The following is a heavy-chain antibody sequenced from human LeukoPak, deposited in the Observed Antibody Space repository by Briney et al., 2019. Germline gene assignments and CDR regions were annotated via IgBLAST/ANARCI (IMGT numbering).Heavy chain of an antibody. CDR2: INSDGSMT. J-gene: IGHJ4*02. CDR1: GFTFTSYW. V-gene: IGHV3-74*01. D-gene: IGHD2-15*01. CDR3: VRLLDSDY. Sequence: GGSLRLSCTASGFTFTSYWMNWVRQAPGKGLVWVSRINSDGSMTDYADSVEGRFTISRDNAKNTVYLQINSLSTEDTAVYYCVRLLDSDYWGQGTLVTVSS.